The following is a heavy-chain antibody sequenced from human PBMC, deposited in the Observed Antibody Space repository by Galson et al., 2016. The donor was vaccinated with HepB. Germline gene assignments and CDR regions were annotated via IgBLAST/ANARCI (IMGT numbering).Heavy chain of an antibody. J-gene: IGHJ6*03. CDR1: GFMFNYYS. D-gene: IGHD6-13*01. Sequence: SLRLSCAASGFMFNYYSMNWVRQAPGKGLEWVSSITNNGNDKYYADSAKGRFTISRDNAKNSLFLQMDSLRAEDTAVYYCARDLIAAPGRTFCYYYYYMDVWGKGTTVTVSS. V-gene: IGHV3-21*01. CDR2: ITNNGNDK. CDR3: ARDLIAAPGRTFCYYYYYMDV.